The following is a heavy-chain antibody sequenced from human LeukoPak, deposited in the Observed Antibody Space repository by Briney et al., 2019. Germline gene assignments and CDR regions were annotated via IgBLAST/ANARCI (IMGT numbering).Heavy chain of an antibody. J-gene: IGHJ4*02. D-gene: IGHD2-2*01. CDR2: IIPIFGTA. V-gene: IGHV1-69*05. CDR1: GGTFSSYA. CDR3: VRSRDSTSFDY. Sequence: ASVKVSCKASGGTFSSYAISWVRQAPGQGLEWMGGIIPIFGTANYAQKFQGRVTITTDESTSTAYMELSSLRSEDTAVYYCVRSRDSTSFDYWGQGTLVTVSS.